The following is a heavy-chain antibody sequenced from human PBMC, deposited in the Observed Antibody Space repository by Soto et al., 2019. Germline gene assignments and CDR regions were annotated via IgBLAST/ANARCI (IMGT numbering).Heavy chain of an antibody. J-gene: IGHJ4*02. V-gene: IGHV4-4*02. CDR3: ASLTFGGVISY. Sequence: QVQLQESGPGLVKPSGTLSLTCAVSGGSISSSNWWSCFRQPPGKGLEWIGEIFHSGSTNYNPSLKSRVTISVNKSKDQFSLKLGSVTAADTAVYYCASLTFGGVISYWRQGTMVTVSS. CDR2: IFHSGST. CDR1: GGSISSSNW. D-gene: IGHD3-16*02.